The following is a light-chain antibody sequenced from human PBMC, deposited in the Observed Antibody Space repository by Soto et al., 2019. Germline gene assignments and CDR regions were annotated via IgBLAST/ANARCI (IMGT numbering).Light chain of an antibody. V-gene: IGLV2-14*03. CDR3: SSYTSSSTLL. CDR2: DVS. Sequence: QSVLTQPASVSGSPGQSITISCTGTSSDTGGYNYVSWYQHHPGKAPKLMIYDVSLRPSGVSNRFSGSKSGNTASLTISGLQAEDEADYYCSSYTSSSTLLFGGGTKLTVL. CDR1: SSDTGGYNY. J-gene: IGLJ2*01.